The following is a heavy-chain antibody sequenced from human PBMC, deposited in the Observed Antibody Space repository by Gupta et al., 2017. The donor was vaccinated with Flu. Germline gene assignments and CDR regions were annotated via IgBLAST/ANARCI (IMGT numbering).Heavy chain of an antibody. V-gene: IGHV3-11*01. J-gene: IGHJ5*02. CDR3: ARDAGFTTHWPPFDP. Sequence: AHGEGLELCSYTIDSGSDTYYADSVKVRFTGSRDNARNSLYLQLNGLRFEDTAVYYCARDAGFTTHWPPFDPWGQGTLVTVSS. CDR2: TIDSGSDT. D-gene: IGHD3-3*01.